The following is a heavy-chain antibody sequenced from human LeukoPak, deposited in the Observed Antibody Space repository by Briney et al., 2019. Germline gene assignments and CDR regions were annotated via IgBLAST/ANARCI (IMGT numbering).Heavy chain of an antibody. V-gene: IGHV4-30-4*07. CDR2: IYYTGNT. CDR3: ARGDIVATITDY. J-gene: IGHJ4*02. CDR1: GGSISSGGYS. Sequence: SETLSLTCAVSGGSISSGGYSWSWIRQPPGKAMEFIAYIYYTGNTYFNPSLKSRVTISVDTSKNQFSLKLSSVTAADTAVYYCARGDIVATITDYWGQGTLVTVSS. D-gene: IGHD5-12*01.